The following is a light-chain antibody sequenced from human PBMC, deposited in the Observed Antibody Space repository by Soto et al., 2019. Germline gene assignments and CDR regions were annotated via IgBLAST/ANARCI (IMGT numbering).Light chain of an antibody. CDR3: QQYDSSHRT. CDR2: RTS. J-gene: IGKJ1*01. V-gene: IGKV3-20*01. Sequence: EIVLTQSPGTLSLSPGETATLSSRASQSVSSSYLAWYQQKPGQAPRLLIYRTSNRATGIPDRFSGSGSGTDFTLTISRLEPEDFAVYWCQQYDSSHRTFGQGTKVDTK. CDR1: QSVSSSY.